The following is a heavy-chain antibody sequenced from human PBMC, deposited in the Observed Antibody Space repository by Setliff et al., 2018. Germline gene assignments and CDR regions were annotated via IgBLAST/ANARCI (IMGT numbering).Heavy chain of an antibody. CDR2: ISGDGITT. CDR3: ARDGVYYAMDV. J-gene: IGHJ6*02. V-gene: IGHV3-11*04. CDR1: GFSFSHVY. Sequence: GGSLRLSCAASGFSFSHVYMSWVRQGPGKGLEWLSKISGDGITTYYADSVRGRFTISRDNAKNSLFLQMDSPRADDTGLYYCARDGVYYAMDVWGQGTTVTVSS.